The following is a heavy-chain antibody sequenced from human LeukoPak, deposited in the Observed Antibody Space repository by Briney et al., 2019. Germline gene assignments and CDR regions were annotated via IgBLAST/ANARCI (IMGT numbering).Heavy chain of an antibody. V-gene: IGHV3-30*03. D-gene: IGHD3-10*01. Sequence: GGSLRLSCAASGFTFSSYGMPWVRQAPGKGLEWVAVISYDGSNKYYADSVKGRFTISRDNSKNTLYLQMNSLRAEDTAVYYCARAGFTFSDYFGSFFDYWGQGTLVTVSS. J-gene: IGHJ4*02. CDR3: ARAGFTFSDYFGSFFDY. CDR2: ISYDGSNK. CDR1: GFTFSSYG.